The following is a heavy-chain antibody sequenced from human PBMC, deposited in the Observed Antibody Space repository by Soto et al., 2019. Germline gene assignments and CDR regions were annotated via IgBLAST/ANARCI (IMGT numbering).Heavy chain of an antibody. J-gene: IGHJ6*02. CDR1: GDTFTSYA. CDR3: ARDQELRYFDWSPQYYYGMAV. Sequence: GTSVKVSCEACGDTFTSYAMHWVRQAPGQRLEWMGWINAGNGNTKYSQKFQGRVTITRDTSASTAYMELSSLRSEDTAVYYCARDQELRYFDWSPQYYYGMAVWGQGTTVPVS. CDR2: INAGNGNT. D-gene: IGHD3-9*01. V-gene: IGHV1-3*01.